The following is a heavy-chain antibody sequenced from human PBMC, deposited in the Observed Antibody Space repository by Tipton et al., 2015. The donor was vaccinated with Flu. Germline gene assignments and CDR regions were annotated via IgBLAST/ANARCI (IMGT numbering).Heavy chain of an antibody. CDR3: AREVVGTATPYHFDH. CDR2: IYSGGST. V-gene: IGHV3-66*02. J-gene: IGHJ4*02. Sequence: SLRLSCAASGFTVSDNCMRWVRQAPGKGLEWISVIYSGGSTSYADSVRGRFAISRDSSKNTLYLQMNSLRFYDTAVYYCAREVVGTATPYHFDHWGQGTLVTVSS. D-gene: IGHD2-21*02. CDR1: GFTVSDNC.